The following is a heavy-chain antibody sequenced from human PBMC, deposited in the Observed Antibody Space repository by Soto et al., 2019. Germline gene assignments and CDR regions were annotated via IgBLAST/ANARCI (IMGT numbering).Heavy chain of an antibody. CDR2: IKHDGSEK. D-gene: IGHD2-15*01. V-gene: IGHV3-7*05. CDR3: ARGPFPVVTGV. J-gene: IGHJ4*02. Sequence: EVQLVESGGGLVQPGGSLRLSCAASGFTFSNFWMTWVRQAPGKGLEWVANIKHDGSEKYFVDSVRGRFTISRDNAKNSLYLQMNSLTAEDTAVYYCARGPFPVVTGVGGQGTLVTVSS. CDR1: GFTFSNFW.